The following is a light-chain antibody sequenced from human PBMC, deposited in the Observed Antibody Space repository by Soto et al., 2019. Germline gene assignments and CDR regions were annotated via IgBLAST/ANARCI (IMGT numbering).Light chain of an antibody. CDR2: DAS. V-gene: IGKV1-5*01. Sequence: DIQRSRSPSTLSESVGDRVTITCRASQSISSWLAWYQQKPGKAPKLLIYDASSLESGVPSRFSGSGSGTEFTLTISSLQPDDFATYYCQQYNSYSWTFGQGTKVDIK. CDR1: QSISSW. CDR3: QQYNSYSWT. J-gene: IGKJ1*01.